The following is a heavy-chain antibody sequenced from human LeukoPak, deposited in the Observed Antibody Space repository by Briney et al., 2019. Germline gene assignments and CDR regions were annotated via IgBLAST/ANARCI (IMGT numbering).Heavy chain of an antibody. CDR1: NDSISSYY. CDR3: ARGPYSSSWDFDY. J-gene: IGHJ4*02. Sequence: PSETLSLTCTVSNDSISSYYWSWIRQPPGKGLEWIGYIYYSGSTNYNPSLKSRVTISVDTSKNQFSLKLSSVTAADTAVYYCARGPYSSSWDFDYWGQGTLVTVSS. D-gene: IGHD6-13*01. CDR2: IYYSGST. V-gene: IGHV4-59*01.